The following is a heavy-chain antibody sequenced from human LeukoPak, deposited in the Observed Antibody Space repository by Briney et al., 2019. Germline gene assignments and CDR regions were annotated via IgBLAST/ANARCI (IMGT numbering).Heavy chain of an antibody. J-gene: IGHJ3*02. D-gene: IGHD1-26*01. CDR2: ISWNSGSI. CDR3: ARGLVNAFDI. Sequence: GRSLRLSCAASGFTFDDYAMHWVRQAPGKGLEWVSGISWNSGSIGYADSVKGRFTISRDNAKNSLYLQMNSLRAEDTAVYYCARGLVNAFDIWGQGTMVTVSS. CDR1: GFTFDDYA. V-gene: IGHV3-9*01.